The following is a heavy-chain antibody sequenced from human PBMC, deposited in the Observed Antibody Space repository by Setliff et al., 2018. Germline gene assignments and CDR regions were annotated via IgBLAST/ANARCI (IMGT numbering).Heavy chain of an antibody. CDR2: IYYRGET. CDR3: ARTGTYRYFDY. J-gene: IGHJ4*02. Sequence: SETLSLTCTVSGGSISSGVYYWAWIRQPPGKGLEWIGRIYYRGETYYNASLKSRLTLSVDTSKNQVSLNLRSVTAADTAVYYCARTGTYRYFDYWGQGTQVTVSS. V-gene: IGHV4-39*01. CDR1: GGSISSGVYY. D-gene: IGHD1-1*01.